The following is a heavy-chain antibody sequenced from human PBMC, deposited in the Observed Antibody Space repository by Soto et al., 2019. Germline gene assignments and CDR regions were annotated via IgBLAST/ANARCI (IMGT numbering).Heavy chain of an antibody. CDR3: ARSPSYYYGDYDSGMDV. CDR2: ISSSSSYI. Sequence: PGGSLRLSCAASGFTFSSYSMNWVRQAPGKGLEWVSSISSSSSYIYYADSVKGRFTISRDNAKNSLYLQMNSLRAEDTAVYYCARSPSYYYGDYDSGMDVWGQGTTVTVSS. D-gene: IGHD1-26*01. V-gene: IGHV3-21*01. J-gene: IGHJ6*02. CDR1: GFTFSSYS.